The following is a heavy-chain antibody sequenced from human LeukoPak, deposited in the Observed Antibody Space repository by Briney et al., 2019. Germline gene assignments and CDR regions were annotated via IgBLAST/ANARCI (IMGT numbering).Heavy chain of an antibody. D-gene: IGHD5-18*01. CDR3: ARQVDTSMALPDY. CDR2: ISTYNYNT. CDR1: GYTFTSYG. V-gene: IGHV1-18*01. Sequence: ASVKVSCKTSGYTFTSYGVSWVRQAPGQRLEWMGWISTYNYNTNYAQKFRGRVTLTKDTSTSTVYMELRSLRFDDTAIYYCARQVDTSMALPDYWGQGTLVTVSS. J-gene: IGHJ4*02.